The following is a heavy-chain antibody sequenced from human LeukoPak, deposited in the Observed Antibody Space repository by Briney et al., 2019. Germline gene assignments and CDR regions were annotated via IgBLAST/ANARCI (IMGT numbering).Heavy chain of an antibody. CDR3: TTGGTSYPLLDY. CDR1: GFSNNW. D-gene: IGHD2-2*01. Sequence: GGSLRLSCAASGFSNNWMSWVRQAPGKGLEWVANINQNGGEKYYVDSVKGRFTISRDTAKNSLYLQMNTLRAEDTAVYYCTTGGTSYPLLDYWGQGTLVTVSS. CDR2: INQNGGEK. J-gene: IGHJ4*02. V-gene: IGHV3-7*01.